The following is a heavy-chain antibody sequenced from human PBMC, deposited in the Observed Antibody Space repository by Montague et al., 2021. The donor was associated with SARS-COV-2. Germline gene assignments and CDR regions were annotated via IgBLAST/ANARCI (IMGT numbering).Heavy chain of an antibody. CDR3: AHLIRYYDIFTGIPFDD. CDR2: IYSNGDK. Sequence: PALVKPTQTLTLTCTFSGFSLSTPNVGVAWIRQPPGKALEWLAVIYSNGDKRYSPSLQRGLTITKDTSRNQVVLSLTNVDPLDTATYYCAHLIRYYDIFTGIPFDDWGQGTQVTVSS. D-gene: IGHD3-9*01. J-gene: IGHJ4*02. CDR1: GFSLSTPNVG. V-gene: IGHV2-5*01.